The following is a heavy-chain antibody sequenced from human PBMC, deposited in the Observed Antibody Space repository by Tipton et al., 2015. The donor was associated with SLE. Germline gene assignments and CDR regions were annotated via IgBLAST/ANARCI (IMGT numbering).Heavy chain of an antibody. D-gene: IGHD6-13*01. J-gene: IGHJ6*02. CDR3: ARVQQQLVHYFYYGMDV. V-gene: IGHV3-11*04. CDR1: GFTFSDYY. Sequence: SLRLSCVASGFTFSDYYMSWIRQAPGKELEWISFITNSGSTIYYADSVKGRFTISRDNAKNSLYLQMNSLRAEDTAVYYCARVQQQLVHYFYYGMDVWGQGTTVTVSS. CDR2: ITNSGSTI.